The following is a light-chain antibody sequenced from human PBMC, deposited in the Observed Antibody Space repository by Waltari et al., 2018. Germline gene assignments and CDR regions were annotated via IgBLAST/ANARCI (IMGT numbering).Light chain of an antibody. CDR2: VNSDGSH. Sequence: QLVLTQSPSASASLGASVKLTCTLSSGHSSNIIAWLQQQPKKGPRCLMKVNSDGSHSKGDGIPVRFSGSGSGAGRYLTISSLQSEDEADYYCQTGGHGTWVFGGGTKLTVL. V-gene: IGLV4-69*01. CDR3: QTGGHGTWV. CDR1: SGHSSNI. J-gene: IGLJ3*02.